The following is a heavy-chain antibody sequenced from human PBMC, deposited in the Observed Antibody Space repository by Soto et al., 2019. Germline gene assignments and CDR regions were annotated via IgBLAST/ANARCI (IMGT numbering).Heavy chain of an antibody. CDR1: GGSISSGGYY. V-gene: IGHV4-31*03. CDR3: ARRAYGSGSYYLQDYYYYMDV. Sequence: QVQLQESGPGLVKPSQTLSLTCTVSGGSISSGGYYWSWIREHPGKGLEWIGYIYYSGSTYYNPSLKSRVTISVDTSKNQFSLKLSSVTAADTAVYYCARRAYGSGSYYLQDYYYYMDVWGKGTTVTVSS. D-gene: IGHD3-10*01. CDR2: IYYSGST. J-gene: IGHJ6*03.